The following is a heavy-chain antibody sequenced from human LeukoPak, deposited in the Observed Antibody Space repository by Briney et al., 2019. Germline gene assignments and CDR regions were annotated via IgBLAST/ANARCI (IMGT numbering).Heavy chain of an antibody. J-gene: IGHJ4*02. V-gene: IGHV4-59*01. CDR2: ISYSGFT. CDR3: ARAVISFAGLIAKGFDS. CDR1: GGSFSTDY. D-gene: IGHD3-16*02. Sequence: AETLSLTCTVSGGSFSTDYWSWIRQPPGKGLEWIGYISYSGFTDYNPSLKSRVTMSVDTSKNQFSLKLSSVTAADTAVYFCARAVISFAGLIAKGFDSWGQGTLVTISS.